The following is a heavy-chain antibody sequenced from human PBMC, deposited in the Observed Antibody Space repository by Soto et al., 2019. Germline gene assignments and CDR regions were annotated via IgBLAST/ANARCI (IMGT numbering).Heavy chain of an antibody. J-gene: IGHJ4*02. Sequence: QVQLVQSGAAVKKPGSSVKVSCKASGGTFNNYGVSWVRQAPGQGLEWMGGIIPIFGTSDYAQKFQGRLTITADESMTTAYMDLNSLRSEDTAVFYCARNGLTDAFDYWGQGTLVTVSS. CDR1: GGTFNNYG. CDR3: ARNGLTDAFDY. CDR2: IIPIFGTS. V-gene: IGHV1-69*12. D-gene: IGHD7-27*01.